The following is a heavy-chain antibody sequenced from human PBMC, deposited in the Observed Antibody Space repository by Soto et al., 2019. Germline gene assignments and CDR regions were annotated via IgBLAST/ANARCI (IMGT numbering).Heavy chain of an antibody. J-gene: IGHJ4*02. Sequence: VRSLRLSYAASGFTFSSYAMSWVRQAPGKGLEWVSAISGSGGSTYYADSVKGRFTISRDNSKNTLYLQMNSLRAEDTAVYYCATLIWGSYLVTDYWGQGTLVTVSS. V-gene: IGHV3-23*01. CDR2: ISGSGGST. CDR3: ATLIWGSYLVTDY. CDR1: GFTFSSYA. D-gene: IGHD3-16*01.